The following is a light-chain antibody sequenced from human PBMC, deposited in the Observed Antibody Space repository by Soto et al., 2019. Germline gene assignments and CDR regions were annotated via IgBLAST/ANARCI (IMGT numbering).Light chain of an antibody. V-gene: IGLV2-11*01. CDR2: DVS. CDR3: CSYTNSAYV. Sequence: QSAVTQPRSVSGSPGRSVTMSCTGTSSDVGAYNYVSWYQQHPAKAPNLMIYDVSKRPSGVPDRFSGSKSGNTASLTISGLQAEDEGDYYCCSYTNSAYVFGTGTKLTVL. CDR1: SSDVGAYNY. J-gene: IGLJ1*01.